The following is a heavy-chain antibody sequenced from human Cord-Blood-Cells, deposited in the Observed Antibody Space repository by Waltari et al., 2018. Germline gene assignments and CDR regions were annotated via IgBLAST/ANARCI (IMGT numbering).Heavy chain of an antibody. CDR2: ISGSGGST. J-gene: IGHJ4*02. CDR3: AKVGDYDYVWGSYRYIDY. Sequence: EVQLLESGGGLVQPGGSLRLSCAASGFTFSSYAMSWVRQAPGKGLEWVSAISGSGGSTYYADSVKGRFTISRDNSKNTLYLQMNSLRAEDTAVYYCAKVGDYDYVWGSYRYIDYWGQGTLVTVSS. V-gene: IGHV3-23*01. D-gene: IGHD3-16*02. CDR1: GFTFSSYA.